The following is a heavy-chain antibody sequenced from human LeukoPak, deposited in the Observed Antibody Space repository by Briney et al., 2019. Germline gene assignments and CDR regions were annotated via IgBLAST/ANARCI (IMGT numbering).Heavy chain of an antibody. D-gene: IGHD2-15*01. CDR1: GYTFTGYY. V-gene: IGHV1-2*02. J-gene: IGHJ2*01. CDR2: INPNSGGT. Sequence: ASVKVSCKASGYTFTGYYMHWVRQAPGQGLEWMGWINPNSGGTNYAQKFQGRVTMTRDTSISTAYMELSRLRSDDTAVYYRARDENRYCSGGSCYSLLYWYFDLWGRGTLVTVSS. CDR3: ARDENRYCSGGSCYSLLYWYFDL.